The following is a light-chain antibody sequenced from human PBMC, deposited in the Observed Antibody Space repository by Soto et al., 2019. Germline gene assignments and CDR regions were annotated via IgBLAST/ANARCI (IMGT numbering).Light chain of an antibody. Sequence: DIQMTQSPSSLSASVGDRVIITCRASQGISSFLNWYQQKPGKAPNLLIYAASTLQSGVPSRFSGSGSGTDFTLTISSLQPEDFATYYCQQSYSTRITFGPGTKVDSK. V-gene: IGKV1-39*01. J-gene: IGKJ3*01. CDR1: QGISSF. CDR2: AAS. CDR3: QQSYSTRIT.